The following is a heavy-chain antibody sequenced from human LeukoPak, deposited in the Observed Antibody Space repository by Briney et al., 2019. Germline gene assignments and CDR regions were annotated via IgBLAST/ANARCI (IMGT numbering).Heavy chain of an antibody. Sequence: ASVKVSCKVSGYTLTELSMHWVRQAPGKGLEWMGGFDPEDGETIYAQKFQGRVTMTEETSTDTAYMELSSLRSEDTAVYYCATTYGDFMYYFDYWGQGTLVTVSS. V-gene: IGHV1-24*01. CDR3: ATTYGDFMYYFDY. J-gene: IGHJ4*02. CDR1: GYTLTELS. CDR2: FDPEDGET. D-gene: IGHD4-17*01.